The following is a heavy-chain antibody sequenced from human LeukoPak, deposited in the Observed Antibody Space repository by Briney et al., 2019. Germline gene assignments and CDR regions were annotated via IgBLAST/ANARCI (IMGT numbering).Heavy chain of an antibody. J-gene: IGHJ3*02. CDR3: LTVVETTIAAFDI. D-gene: IGHD1-26*01. CDR1: GFTFSSYA. CDR2: IDANAKTT. Sequence: GGSLRLSCAASGFTFSSYAMSWVRQAPGKGLVWVSRIDANAKTTSYADSVKGRFTISTDNAKKTLYLQMNSLRVEDTAAYYCLTVVETTIAAFDIWGQGTMVTVSS. V-gene: IGHV3-74*01.